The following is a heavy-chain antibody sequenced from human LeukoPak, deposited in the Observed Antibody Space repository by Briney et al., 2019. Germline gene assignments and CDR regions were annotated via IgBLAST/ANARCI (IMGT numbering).Heavy chain of an antibody. CDR2: ISSSSSTI. V-gene: IGHV3-48*01. Sequence: GGSLRLSCTASGFTFSSYSMNWVRQAPGKGLEWVSYISSSSSTIYYADSVKGRCTISRDNAKNSLYLQMNSLRAEDTAVYYCARDALAAAATYWFDPWGQGTLVTVSS. CDR1: GFTFSSYS. CDR3: ARDALAAAATYWFDP. D-gene: IGHD6-13*01. J-gene: IGHJ5*02.